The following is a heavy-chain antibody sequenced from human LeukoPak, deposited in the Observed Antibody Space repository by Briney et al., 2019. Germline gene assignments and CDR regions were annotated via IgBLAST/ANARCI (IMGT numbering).Heavy chain of an antibody. CDR2: MSRSGTTI. CDR1: GFTFSDYY. CDR3: ARDPEHTAMINFDC. Sequence: GGSLRLSCAASGFTFSDYYMSWVRQAPGKGLEWVTYMSRSGTTIYYADSVKGRFTISRDNAKNSLYLQMNSLRADDTAVYYCARDPEHTAMINFDCWGQGTLVTASS. V-gene: IGHV3-11*01. D-gene: IGHD5-18*01. J-gene: IGHJ4*02.